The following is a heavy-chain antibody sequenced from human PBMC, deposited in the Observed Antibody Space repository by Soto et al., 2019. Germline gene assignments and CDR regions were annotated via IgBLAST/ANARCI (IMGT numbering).Heavy chain of an antibody. Sequence: QVQLVQSGAEVKKPGSSVKVSCKASGGTFSSYAISWVRQAPGQGLEWMGGIIPIFGTANYAQKFQGRVTITADESTSTGSMEVSSLRSEDTAVYYWSRYVSGGYCISTRWPPAYGMEVWGQGTTVTVSS. D-gene: IGHD2-2*01. V-gene: IGHV1-69*12. CDR2: IIPIFGTA. CDR1: GGTFSSYA. CDR3: SRYVSGGYCISTRWPPAYGMEV. J-gene: IGHJ6*02.